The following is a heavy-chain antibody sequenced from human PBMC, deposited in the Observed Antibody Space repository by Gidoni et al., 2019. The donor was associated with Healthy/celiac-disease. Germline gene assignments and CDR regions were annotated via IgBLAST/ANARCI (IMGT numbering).Heavy chain of an antibody. Sequence: QVQLVQSGAEVKKPGSSVKVSCKASGGTFSSYTISWVRQAPGQGLEWMGRIIPSLGIANYAQKFQGRVTITADKSTSTAYMELSSLRSEDTAVYYCARGYCSSTSCYGGDYWGQGTLVTVSS. D-gene: IGHD2-2*01. CDR3: ARGYCSSTSCYGGDY. CDR1: GGTFSSYT. CDR2: IIPSLGIA. V-gene: IGHV1-69*02. J-gene: IGHJ4*02.